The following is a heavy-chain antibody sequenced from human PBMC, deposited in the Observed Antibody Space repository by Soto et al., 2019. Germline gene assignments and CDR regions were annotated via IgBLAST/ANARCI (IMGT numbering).Heavy chain of an antibody. V-gene: IGHV4-31*03. CDR3: SIYDSSGSRGFQH. J-gene: IGHJ1*01. CDR1: GGSISSGGYY. D-gene: IGHD3-22*01. Sequence: QVQLQESGPGLVKPSQTLSLTCTVSGGSISSGGYYWSWIRQHPGKGLEWIGYIYYSGSTYYNPSLKSRVTISVDTSKNQFSLKLSSVTAADTAVYYCSIYDSSGSRGFQHWGQGTLVTVSS. CDR2: IYYSGST.